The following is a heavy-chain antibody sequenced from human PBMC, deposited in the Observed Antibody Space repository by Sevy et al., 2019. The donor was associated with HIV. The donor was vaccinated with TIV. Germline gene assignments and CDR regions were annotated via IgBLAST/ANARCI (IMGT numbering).Heavy chain of an antibody. J-gene: IGHJ4*02. Sequence: ASVKVSCKASGGTFSSYGISWVRQAPGQGLEWMGGIIPILGTVNYAQKFQGRVTITADKSTKTAYMGLSSLRSEDTAVYYCARGGGNGWYYFDYWGQETLVTVSS. D-gene: IGHD6-19*01. CDR1: GGTFSSYG. V-gene: IGHV1-69*10. CDR2: IIPILGTV. CDR3: ARGGGNGWYYFDY.